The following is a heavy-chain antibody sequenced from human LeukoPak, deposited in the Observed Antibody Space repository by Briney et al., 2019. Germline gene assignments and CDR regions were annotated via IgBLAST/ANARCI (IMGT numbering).Heavy chain of an antibody. V-gene: IGHV3-48*02. CDR1: GFTFSSYS. D-gene: IGHD7-27*01. CDR2: IDRSSNNI. CDR3: ARESYWGPSGKGFDF. Sequence: SGGSLRLSCAASGFTFSSYSMNWVRQAPGKGLEWVSYIDRSSNNIYYPDSVKGRFTISRDNAKNSLYLQMNSLRDEDTAVYYCARESYWGPSGKGFDFWGQGTLVTVSS. J-gene: IGHJ4*02.